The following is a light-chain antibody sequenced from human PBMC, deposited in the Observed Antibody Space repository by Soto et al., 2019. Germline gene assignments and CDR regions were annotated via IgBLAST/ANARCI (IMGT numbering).Light chain of an antibody. V-gene: IGKV3-20*01. CDR2: GIS. J-gene: IGKJ1*01. CDR1: HTISSSY. Sequence: EIVLTQSPGTLSLSPGERATLSCRASHTISSSYLAWYQQKPGQAPRLLMYGISRRATGIPDRFSGSGSGTDFTLTITSLEPEDFAVYYGQQYVTSSPRTFGQGTKVEIK. CDR3: QQYVTSSPRT.